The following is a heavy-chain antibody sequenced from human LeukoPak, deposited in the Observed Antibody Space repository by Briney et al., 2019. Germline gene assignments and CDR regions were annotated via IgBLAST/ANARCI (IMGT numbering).Heavy chain of an antibody. CDR1: GXTVSSDY. V-gene: IGHV3-66*01. CDR3: AREPPGGGFDY. D-gene: IGHD3-16*01. CDR2: VYSGGNT. Sequence: PGGSLRLSCTASGXTVSSDYMSWVRQAPGKGLEWVSVVYSGGNTYYADSVKGRFTISRDNSKNTLYLQMNSLRAEDTAVYCCAREPPGGGFDYWGQGTLVTVSS. J-gene: IGHJ4*02.